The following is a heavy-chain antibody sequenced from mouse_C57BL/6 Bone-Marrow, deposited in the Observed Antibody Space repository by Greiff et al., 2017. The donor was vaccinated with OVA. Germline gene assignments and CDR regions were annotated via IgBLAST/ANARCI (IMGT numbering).Heavy chain of an antibody. Sequence: VQLVESGAELARPGASVKLSCKASGYTFTSYGISWVKQRTGQGLEWIGEIYPRSGNTYYNEKFKGKATLTADKSSSTAYMELRSLTSEDSAVYFCAREGYSNYGLFDYWGQGTTLTVSS. J-gene: IGHJ2*01. CDR1: GYTFTSYG. V-gene: IGHV1-81*01. D-gene: IGHD2-5*01. CDR3: AREGYSNYGLFDY. CDR2: IYPRSGNT.